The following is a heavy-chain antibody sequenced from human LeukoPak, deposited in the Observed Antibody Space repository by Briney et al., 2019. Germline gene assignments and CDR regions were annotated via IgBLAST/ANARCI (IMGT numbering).Heavy chain of an antibody. Sequence: GGSLRLSCAASGFTFSTYWMNWYRQAPGRGLEWVGNINQDASEINYVASVRGRFTISRDNAKNSLHLQMNSLRAEDTAVYYCATDRDNSDWQKRFDSWGQGTLVTVSS. CDR3: ATDRDNSDWQKRFDS. J-gene: IGHJ4*02. CDR2: INQDASEI. V-gene: IGHV3-7*01. CDR1: GFTFSTYW. D-gene: IGHD2-21*02.